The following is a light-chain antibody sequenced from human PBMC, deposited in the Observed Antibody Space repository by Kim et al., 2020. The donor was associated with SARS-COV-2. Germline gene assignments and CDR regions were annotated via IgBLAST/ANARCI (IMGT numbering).Light chain of an antibody. J-gene: IGKJ2*01. CDR2: GAS. V-gene: IGKV3-15*01. CDR1: QSVTSN. CDR3: QQYYNWPRT. Sequence: SVSPGERVTLSCRASQSVTSNLAWYQQKPGQAPRLLIFGASNRATGIPARFSGSGSGTEFTLTISSLQSEDFAVYHCQQYYNWPRTFGRGPSWRS.